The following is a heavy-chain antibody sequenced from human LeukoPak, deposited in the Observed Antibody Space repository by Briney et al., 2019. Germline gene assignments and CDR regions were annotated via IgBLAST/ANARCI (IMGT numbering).Heavy chain of an antibody. V-gene: IGHV6-1*01. D-gene: IGHD1-26*01. CDR2: TYYMSKWYN. CDR1: GDSVSSNSAA. Sequence: SQTLSLTCAISGDSVSSNSAAWNWTRQSPSRGLEWLGSTYYMSKWYNDYAVSVKSRITINPDTSKKQFSLQMNSVTSEDTAVYYCASTMYSGSYYGGVDYWGQGTLVTVSS. CDR3: ASTMYSGSYYGGVDY. J-gene: IGHJ4*02.